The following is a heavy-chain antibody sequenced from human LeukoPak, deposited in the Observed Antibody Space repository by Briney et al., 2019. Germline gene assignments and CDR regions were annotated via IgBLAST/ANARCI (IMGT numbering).Heavy chain of an antibody. CDR1: GGSISSGDYY. V-gene: IGHV4-30-4*01. CDR3: ARDNTGWFDP. J-gene: IGHJ5*02. Sequence: SETLSLTCTVSGGSISSGDYYWSWIRQPPGKGLEWIGYIYYSGSTYYNPSLKSRVTISVDTSKNQFSLKLSSVTTADTAVYYCARDNTGWFDPWGQGTLVTVSS. CDR2: IYYSGST. D-gene: IGHD5-18*01.